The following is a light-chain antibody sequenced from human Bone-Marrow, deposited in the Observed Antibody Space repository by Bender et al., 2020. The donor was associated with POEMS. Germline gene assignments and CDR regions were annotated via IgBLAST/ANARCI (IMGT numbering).Light chain of an antibody. Sequence: QSALTQPASVSGSPGQSLTISCTGTSSDIGGYNFVSWYQHHPGKAPRLILYDVTNRPSGISTRFSGSKSGNTASLTISGLQTEDEADYYCCSYAGSNTYVFGTGTKVTVL. CDR1: SSDIGGYNF. J-gene: IGLJ1*01. CDR2: DVT. V-gene: IGLV2-14*03. CDR3: CSYAGSNTYV.